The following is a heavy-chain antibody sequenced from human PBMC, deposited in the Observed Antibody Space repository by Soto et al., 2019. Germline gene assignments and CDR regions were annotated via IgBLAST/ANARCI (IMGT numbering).Heavy chain of an antibody. CDR2: INPNSGGT. V-gene: IGHV1-2*02. Sequence: ASVKVSCKASGYTFTGYYMHWVRQAPGQGLEWMGWINPNSGGTNYAQKFQGRVTMTRDTSISTAYMELSRLRSDDTAVYYCARDRATVTTTYYYYGMDVWGQGTTMTV. CDR3: ARDRATVTTTYYYYGMDV. J-gene: IGHJ6*02. D-gene: IGHD4-4*01. CDR1: GYTFTGYY.